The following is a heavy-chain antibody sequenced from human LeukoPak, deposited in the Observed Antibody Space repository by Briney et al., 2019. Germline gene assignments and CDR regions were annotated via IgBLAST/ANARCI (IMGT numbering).Heavy chain of an antibody. J-gene: IGHJ6*03. CDR1: GFTVSSNS. CDR3: ARGGPYSSSWYGIYYYYMDV. V-gene: IGHV3-53*01. Sequence: PGGSLRLSCTVAGFTVSSNSMSWVRQAPGKGLEWVSFIYSDNTHYSDSVKGRFTISRDNSKNTLYLQMNSLRAEDTAVYYCARGGPYSSSWYGIYYYYMDVWGKGTTVTVSS. CDR2: IYSDNT. D-gene: IGHD6-13*01.